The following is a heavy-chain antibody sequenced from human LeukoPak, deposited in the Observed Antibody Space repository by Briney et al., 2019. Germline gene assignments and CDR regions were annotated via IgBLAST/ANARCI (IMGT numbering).Heavy chain of an antibody. CDR3: ACIPKYYYDSSGYYYFDY. V-gene: IGHV4-4*09. CDR2: IYTSGST. CDR1: GGSISSYY. J-gene: IGHJ4*02. D-gene: IGHD3-22*01. Sequence: SETLSLTCTVSGGSISSYYWSWIRQPPGKGLEWIGYIYTSGSTNYNPSLKSRVTISVDTSKNQFSLKLSSVTAADTAVYYCACIPKYYYDSSGYYYFDYWGQGTLVTVSS.